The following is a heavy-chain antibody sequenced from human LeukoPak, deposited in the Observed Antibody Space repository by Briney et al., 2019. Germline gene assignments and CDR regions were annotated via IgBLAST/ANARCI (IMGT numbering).Heavy chain of an antibody. J-gene: IGHJ3*02. CDR3: AKDTVTRLNHAFDI. CDR1: GFTFSSYS. D-gene: IGHD4-17*01. V-gene: IGHV3-30*02. CDR2: IRYDGSNK. Sequence: GGSLRLSCVASGFTFSSYSMNWFRQAPGKGLEWVAFIRYDGSNKYYADSVKGRFTISRDNSKNTLYLQMNSLRAEDTAVYYCAKDTVTRLNHAFDIWGQGTMVTVSS.